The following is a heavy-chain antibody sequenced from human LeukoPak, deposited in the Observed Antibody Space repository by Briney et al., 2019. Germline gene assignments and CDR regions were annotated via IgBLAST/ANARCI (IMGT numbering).Heavy chain of an antibody. CDR2: IKHDGSDK. Sequence: GGSLRLSCAASEFSVGSNYMTWVRQAPGKGLEWVANIKHDGSDKSYVDSVKGRFTISRDNAKSSLFLQMNSLRTDDTAVYYCVRPTQWLDDAFDLWGQGTVVTVS. CDR1: EFSVGSNY. V-gene: IGHV3-7*01. CDR3: VRPTQWLDDAFDL. J-gene: IGHJ3*01. D-gene: IGHD6-19*01.